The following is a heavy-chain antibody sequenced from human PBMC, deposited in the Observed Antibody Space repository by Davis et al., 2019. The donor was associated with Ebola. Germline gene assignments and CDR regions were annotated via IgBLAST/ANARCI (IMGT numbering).Heavy chain of an antibody. J-gene: IGHJ5*02. Sequence: SEPLSPPCTVPGCPFISSSSYWGWIRQPPRKGLEWIGSIYYSGITYYNPSLQSRVTISVDTSKNQFSLKLRSVTDADTAVYYCARQGWSGYSLRHWLDPWGRGTLVTVSS. V-gene: IGHV4-39*01. CDR1: GCPFISSSSY. CDR3: ARQGWSGYSLRHWLDP. CDR2: IYYSGIT. D-gene: IGHD3-3*01.